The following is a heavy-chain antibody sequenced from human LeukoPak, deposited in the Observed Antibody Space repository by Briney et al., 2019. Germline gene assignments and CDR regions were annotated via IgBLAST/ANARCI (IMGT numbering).Heavy chain of an antibody. V-gene: IGHV3-30-3*01. D-gene: IGHD3-10*01. J-gene: IGHJ4*02. Sequence: PGGSLRLSCAASGFTFSSYAMHWVRQAPGKGLEWVAVISYDGSNKYYADSVKGRFTISRDNSKNTLYLQMNSLRAEDTAVYYCVRGDNQGLSKVRVRGVADYWGQGTLVTVSS. CDR1: GFTFSSYA. CDR2: ISYDGSNK. CDR3: VRGDNQGLSKVRVRGVADY.